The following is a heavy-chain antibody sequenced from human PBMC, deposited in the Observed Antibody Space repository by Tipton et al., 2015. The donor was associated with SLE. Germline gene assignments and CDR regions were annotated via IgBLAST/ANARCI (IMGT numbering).Heavy chain of an antibody. D-gene: IGHD7-27*01. CDR3: ARHISPLGAFDI. J-gene: IGHJ3*02. CDR2: IYYSGST. Sequence: TLSLTCTVSGGSISSYYWSWIRQPPGKGLEWIGYIYYSGSTNYTPSLKSRVTISVDTSKNPFSLKLGSVTAADTAVYYCARHISPLGAFDIWGQGTMVTVSS. CDR1: GGSISSYY. V-gene: IGHV4-59*08.